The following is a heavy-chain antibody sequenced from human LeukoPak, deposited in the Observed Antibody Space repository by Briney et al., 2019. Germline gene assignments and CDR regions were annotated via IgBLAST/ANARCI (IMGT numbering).Heavy chain of an antibody. CDR3: ASRAAGYSSSSGKWWFDP. Sequence: SVKVSCKASGGTFSSYAISWVRQAPGQGLEWMGGIIPIFGTANYAQKLQGRVTMTTDTSTSTAYMELRSLRSDDTAVYYCASRAAGYSSSSGKWWFDPWGQGTLVTVSS. V-gene: IGHV1-69*05. CDR2: IIPIFGTA. D-gene: IGHD6-6*01. CDR1: GGTFSSYA. J-gene: IGHJ5*02.